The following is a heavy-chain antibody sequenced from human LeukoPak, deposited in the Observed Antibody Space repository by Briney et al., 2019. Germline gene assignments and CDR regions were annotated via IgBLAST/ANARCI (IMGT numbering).Heavy chain of an antibody. D-gene: IGHD3-22*01. CDR3: ARGDRDLGY. Sequence: SETLSLTCTVSGGSISGYYWTWIRQPAGKGLEWIGRIYTSGTTNYNPSLKSRVTMSLDTSKNQFSLKLTSVTAADAAVYYCARGDRDLGYWGQGTLVTVSS. V-gene: IGHV4-4*07. CDR2: IYTSGTT. CDR1: GGSISGYY. J-gene: IGHJ4*02.